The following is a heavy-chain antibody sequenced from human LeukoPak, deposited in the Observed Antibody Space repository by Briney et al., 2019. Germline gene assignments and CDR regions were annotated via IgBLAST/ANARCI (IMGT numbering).Heavy chain of an antibody. CDR2: IYYSGST. Sequence: SETLSLTCTVSGGSISSYYWSWIRQPPGKGLEWIGYIYYSGSTNYNPSLKSRVTISVDTSKNQFSLKLSSVTAADTAVYYCARLPWVTPSLNWFDPWGRGTLVTVSS. V-gene: IGHV4-59*08. CDR1: GGSISSYY. CDR3: ARLPWVTPSLNWFDP. D-gene: IGHD4-23*01. J-gene: IGHJ5*02.